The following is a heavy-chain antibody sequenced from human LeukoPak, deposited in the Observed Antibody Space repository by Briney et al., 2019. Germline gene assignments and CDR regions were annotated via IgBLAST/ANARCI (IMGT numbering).Heavy chain of an antibody. J-gene: IGHJ4*02. CDR3: ARFLGSGLDY. CDR1: GYTFTGHY. CDR2: FNPKSGGT. D-gene: IGHD2-8*02. V-gene: IGHV1-2*02. Sequence: ASVKVSCKASGYTFTGHYMHWVRQAPGQGLEWMGWFNPKSGGTNYAQKFQGRVTLTRDTSISTAYMELSRLRSDDTAVYYCARFLGSGLDYWGQGTLVTVSS.